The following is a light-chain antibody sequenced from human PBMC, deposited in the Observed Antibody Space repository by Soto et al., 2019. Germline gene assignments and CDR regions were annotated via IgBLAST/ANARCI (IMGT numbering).Light chain of an antibody. V-gene: IGKV1-39*01. Sequence: DIQMTQYPSSLTASVGDRVTITCRASQDIKYYLNWYQQKPGKAPKLLIYAASSLRSGVPSRFSGSGSVTDFTLTISSLQPEDFTTYYCQQSYRTPFNFGPGTKVDIK. CDR3: QQSYRTPFN. CDR1: QDIKYY. CDR2: AAS. J-gene: IGKJ3*01.